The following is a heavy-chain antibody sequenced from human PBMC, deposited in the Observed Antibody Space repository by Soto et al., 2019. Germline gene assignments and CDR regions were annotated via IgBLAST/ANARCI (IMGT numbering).Heavy chain of an antibody. Sequence: TPGKGLEWIGEINHSGSTNCNPSLKSRVTRSVDTSKNQFSVKLSSVTAADTAGYYCARRPPRGVVPSAMPYYRICYYCLDVSVKRTT. V-gene: IGHV4-34*01. J-gene: IGHJ6*03. CDR3: ARRPPRGVVPSAMPYYRICYYCLDV. CDR2: INHSGST. D-gene: IGHD2-2*01.